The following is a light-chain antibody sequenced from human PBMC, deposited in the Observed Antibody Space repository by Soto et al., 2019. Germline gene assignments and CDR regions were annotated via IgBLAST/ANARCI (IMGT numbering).Light chain of an antibody. V-gene: IGKV1-5*03. J-gene: IGKJ1*01. CDR1: QSLTSW. CDR3: QHYDNYLWT. CDR2: NTS. Sequence: DIQMTQSPSTRSASVGDRVTITCWASQSLTSWLTWYQQKPGKAPKFLIYNTSILESGVPSRFSGSGSGTEFTLTISSLQPDDFATYYCQHYDNYLWTFGQGTKVEIK.